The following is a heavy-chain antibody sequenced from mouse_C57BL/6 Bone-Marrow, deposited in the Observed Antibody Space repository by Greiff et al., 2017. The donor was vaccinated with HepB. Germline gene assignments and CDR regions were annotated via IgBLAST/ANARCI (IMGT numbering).Heavy chain of an antibody. CDR1: GYAFSSSW. CDR3: ARQGIYLPWFAY. V-gene: IGHV1-82*01. Sequence: VQLQESGPELVKPGASVKISCKASGYAFSSSWMNWVKQRPGKGLEWIGRIYPGDGDTNYNGKFKGQATLTADKSSSTAYMQLSSLTSEDSAVYFCARQGIYLPWFAYWGQGTLVTVSA. D-gene: IGHD5-5*01. CDR2: IYPGDGDT. J-gene: IGHJ3*01.